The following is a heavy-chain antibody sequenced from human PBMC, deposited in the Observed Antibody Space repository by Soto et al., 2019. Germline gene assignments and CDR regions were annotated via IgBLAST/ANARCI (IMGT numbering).Heavy chain of an antibody. V-gene: IGHV1-2*04. J-gene: IGHJ2*01. Sequence: QVQLVQSGAEVKKPGASVKVSCKASGYTFTGYYIHWVRQAPGQGLEWMGWINPNSGGTNYAQKFQGWVTMTRDTSISTAYMELSRLRSGDTAVYYCARDHQKPTVTTRSFWYFGLWGRGTLVTVSS. CDR3: ARDHQKPTVTTRSFWYFGL. CDR2: INPNSGGT. CDR1: GYTFTGYY. D-gene: IGHD4-17*01.